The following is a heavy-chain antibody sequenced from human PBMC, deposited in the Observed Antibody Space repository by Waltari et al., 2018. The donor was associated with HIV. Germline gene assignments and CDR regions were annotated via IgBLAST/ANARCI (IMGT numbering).Heavy chain of an antibody. CDR2: IKEDGSEK. Sequence: EVQLVESGGGLVQPGGSLRLSCEASGFPFRDYWMSWVRQAPGKGLEWVAKIKEDGSEKYFVDSVKGRFTISRDNAKNSLFLQMNSLRAEDTAVYYCVRGGTTVLRYWGQGTQVTVSS. V-gene: IGHV3-7*01. D-gene: IGHD1-1*01. CDR3: VRGGTTVLRY. J-gene: IGHJ4*02. CDR1: GFPFRDYW.